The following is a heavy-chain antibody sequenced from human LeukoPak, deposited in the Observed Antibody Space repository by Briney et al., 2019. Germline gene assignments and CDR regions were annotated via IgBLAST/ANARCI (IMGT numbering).Heavy chain of an antibody. CDR1: GGSFSGFY. Sequence: SETLSLTCAVYGGSFSGFYWSWIRQPPGKGLEWRGEINHSGSTNYNPSLKSRVTISVDTSKNQFSLKLSSVTAADTAVYYCARRVYYYGSGRMGGFDYWGQGTLVTVSS. V-gene: IGHV4-34*01. CDR2: INHSGST. J-gene: IGHJ4*02. D-gene: IGHD3-10*01. CDR3: ARRVYYYGSGRMGGFDY.